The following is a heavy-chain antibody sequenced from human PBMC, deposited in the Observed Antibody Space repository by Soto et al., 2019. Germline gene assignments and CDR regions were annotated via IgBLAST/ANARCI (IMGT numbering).Heavy chain of an antibody. D-gene: IGHD6-19*01. J-gene: IGHJ4*02. Sequence: ASVKVSCKASGYTFTSYGISWVRQAPGQGLEWMGWISAYNGNTIYAQKFQGRVTMTEDTSTDTAYMELSSLRSEDTAVYYCATDLGGSGWYYNYWGQGTLVTVSS. CDR3: ATDLGGSGWYYNY. CDR1: GYTFTSYG. CDR2: ISAYNGNT. V-gene: IGHV1-18*01.